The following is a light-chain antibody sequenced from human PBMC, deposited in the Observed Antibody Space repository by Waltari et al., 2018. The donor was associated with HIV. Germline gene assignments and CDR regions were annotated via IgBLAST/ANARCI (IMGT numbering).Light chain of an antibody. CDR1: HTVSGY. V-gene: IGKV3-11*01. Sequence: EIVLTQSPAILSLSPGETATLSCRASHTVSGYLAWYQKKPGQVLRLLIYDASNRAPGIPDRFSGRGSGTDYTLTISNLEPEDFAVYYCHQLHNWLSFGGGTKVELK. CDR2: DAS. CDR3: HQLHNWLS. J-gene: IGKJ4*01.